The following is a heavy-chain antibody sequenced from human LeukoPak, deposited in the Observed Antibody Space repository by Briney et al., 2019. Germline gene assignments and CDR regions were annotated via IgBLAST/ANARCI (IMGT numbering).Heavy chain of an antibody. D-gene: IGHD2-2*02. Sequence: SETLSLTCTVSGGSISSYYWSWIRQPAGKGLEWIGRIYTSGSTNYNPSLKSRVTMSVDTSKNQFSLKLSSVPAADTAVYYCARAEAYCSSTSCYTIWFDPWGQGTLVTVSS. CDR1: GGSISSYY. J-gene: IGHJ5*02. V-gene: IGHV4-4*07. CDR3: ARAEAYCSSTSCYTIWFDP. CDR2: IYTSGST.